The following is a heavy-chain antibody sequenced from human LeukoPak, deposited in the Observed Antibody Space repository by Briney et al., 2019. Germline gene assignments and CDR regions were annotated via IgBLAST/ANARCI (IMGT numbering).Heavy chain of an antibody. CDR3: ARDPPTQVRGVSPGFDP. Sequence: AETLSLTCTVSGGSISSYYWSWIRQLAGKGLEWIGRIYTSGSTNYNPSLKSRVTMSVDTSKNQFSLKLSSVTAADTAVYYCARDPPTQVRGVSPGFDPWGQGTLVTVSS. CDR2: IYTSGST. J-gene: IGHJ5*02. CDR1: GGSISSYY. D-gene: IGHD3-10*01. V-gene: IGHV4-4*07.